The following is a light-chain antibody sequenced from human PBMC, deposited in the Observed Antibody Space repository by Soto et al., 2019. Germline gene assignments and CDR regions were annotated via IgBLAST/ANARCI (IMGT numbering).Light chain of an antibody. CDR2: GAS. CDR3: QPRTDWPMT. CDR1: QSVSSY. V-gene: IGKV3-11*01. J-gene: IGKJ5*01. Sequence: EIVLTQSPATLSLSPGERATLSCRASQSVSSYLAWYQQRPGQAPRLLIYGASNRSTGIPARFSGSGSGTDFTLTISSLEAEDFAVYYCQPRTDWPMTFGQATRLEIK.